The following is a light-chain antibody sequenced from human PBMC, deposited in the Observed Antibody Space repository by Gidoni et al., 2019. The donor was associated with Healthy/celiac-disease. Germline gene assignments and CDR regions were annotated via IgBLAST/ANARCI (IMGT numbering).Light chain of an antibody. CDR3: QKYGSSPWT. CDR2: GAS. Sequence: EIVLTQSPGTLSLSPGERATLSCRASQRVSSSYLAWYQKKPGQAPRLLIYGASSRATGIPERFSGSGSGTDFTLTISRLEPEDFEVYYCQKYGSSPWTFGQXTKVEIK. V-gene: IGKV3-20*01. CDR1: QRVSSSY. J-gene: IGKJ1*01.